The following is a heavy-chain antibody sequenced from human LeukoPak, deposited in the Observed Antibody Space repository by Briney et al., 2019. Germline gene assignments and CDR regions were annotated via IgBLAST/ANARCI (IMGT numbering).Heavy chain of an antibody. V-gene: IGHV4-59*01. D-gene: IGHD4-23*01. CDR1: GGSIRSYY. CDR2: ISYSGGT. Sequence: ASEALSFTCTSSGGSIRSYYWSGIRQPPGKGLGWGGYISYSGGTNYNHSLKSRVTISLDTSKNQLSMKVSSVTAADTAVYYCARGGAAVANNDMDVWGKGTTVTASS. J-gene: IGHJ6*03. CDR3: ARGGAAVANNDMDV.